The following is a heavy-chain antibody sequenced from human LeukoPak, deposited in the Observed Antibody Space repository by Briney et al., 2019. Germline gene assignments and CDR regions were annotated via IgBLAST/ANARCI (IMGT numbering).Heavy chain of an antibody. Sequence: GGPLRLSCAASGFTFDDYAMHWVRQAPGKGLEWVSGISWNSGSIGYADSVKGRFTISRDNAKNSLYLQMNSPRAEDTALYYCSKDYYGSGSPNWFDPWGQGTLVTVSS. CDR1: GFTFDDYA. CDR3: SKDYYGSGSPNWFDP. CDR2: ISWNSGSI. D-gene: IGHD3-10*01. J-gene: IGHJ5*02. V-gene: IGHV3-9*01.